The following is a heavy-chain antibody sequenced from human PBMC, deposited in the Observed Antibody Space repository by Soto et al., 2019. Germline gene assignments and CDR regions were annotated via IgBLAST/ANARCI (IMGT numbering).Heavy chain of an antibody. CDR3: AKKLAVESISFAY. J-gene: IGHJ4*02. Sequence: GSLRLSCAASGFTFSSYAMSRVRQAPEKGLEWVSGISGSGGSTYYADSVKGRFTVSRDNSKNTLYLQMNSLRAEDTAVYYCAKKLAVESISFAYWGQGTLVTVSS. V-gene: IGHV3-23*01. CDR1: GFTFSSYA. D-gene: IGHD3-9*01. CDR2: ISGSGGST.